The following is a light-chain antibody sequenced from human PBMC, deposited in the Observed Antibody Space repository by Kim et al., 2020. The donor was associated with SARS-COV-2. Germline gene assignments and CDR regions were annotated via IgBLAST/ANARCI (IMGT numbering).Light chain of an antibody. CDR1: QSLLHSNGYNY. Sequence: IVMTQSPLSLPVTPGEPASISCRSSQSLLHSNGYNYLDWYLQKTGQSPQLLIYLGSNRASGVPDRFSGSGSGTDFTLKISRVEAEDVGVYYCMQALQTPVTFGGGTKVEIK. CDR3: MQALQTPVT. J-gene: IGKJ4*01. CDR2: LGS. V-gene: IGKV2-28*01.